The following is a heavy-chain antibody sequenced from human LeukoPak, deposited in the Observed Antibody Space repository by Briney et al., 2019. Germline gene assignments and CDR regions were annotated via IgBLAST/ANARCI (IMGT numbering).Heavy chain of an antibody. CDR3: ARGSLSGWSDFDY. CDR1: GGSIRSGSYY. D-gene: IGHD6-19*01. CDR2: IYTSGST. Sequence: SQTLSLTCTVSGGSIRSGSYYWSWIRQPAGKGLEWIGRIYTSGSTNYNPSLKSRVTISVDTSKNQFSLKLSSVTAADTAVYYCARGSLSGWSDFDYWGQGTLVIVSS. J-gene: IGHJ4*02. V-gene: IGHV4-61*02.